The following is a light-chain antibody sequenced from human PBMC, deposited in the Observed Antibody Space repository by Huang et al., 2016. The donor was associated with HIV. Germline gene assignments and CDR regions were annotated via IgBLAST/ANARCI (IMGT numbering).Light chain of an antibody. V-gene: IGKV1-39*01. Sequence: DIQMTQSPSSLSVFVGDRVTITCRASQSISSYLNWYQQKPGKAPKLLIYAASNLQSGVPSRFSGSGSGTDFTLTISSLQPEDFATYYCQQSYSTPNTFGPGTKVDIK. CDR3: QQSYSTPNT. CDR1: QSISSY. CDR2: AAS. J-gene: IGKJ3*01.